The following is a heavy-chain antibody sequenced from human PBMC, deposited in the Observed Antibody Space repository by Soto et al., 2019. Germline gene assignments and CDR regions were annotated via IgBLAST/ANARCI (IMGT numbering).Heavy chain of an antibody. CDR2: ISGYNGDT. CDR1: GYTFSRYG. D-gene: IGHD2-8*01. CDR3: AKNGQPPYYYYGMDV. V-gene: IGHV1-18*01. Sequence: QGQLVQSGPEVKKPGASVKVSCKASGYTFSRYGISWVRQAPGQGLEWMGWISGYNGDTKYAQKVQGRVTMTIDTSTYTADMELRSPTSDDTAIYYCAKNGQPPYYYYGMDVWGQGTTVTVSS. J-gene: IGHJ6*02.